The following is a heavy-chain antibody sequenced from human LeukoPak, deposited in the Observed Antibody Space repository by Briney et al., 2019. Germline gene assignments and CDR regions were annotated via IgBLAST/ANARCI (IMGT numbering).Heavy chain of an antibody. CDR1: GGSISSYY. V-gene: IGHV4-59*01. CDR2: IYYSGST. D-gene: IGHD6-6*01. CDR3: ARAEYSSSHFDY. J-gene: IGHJ4*02. Sequence: PSETLSLTCTVSGGSISSYYWSWIRQPPGKGLEWIGYIYYSGSTNYNPSLKSRVTISVDTSKSQFSLKLSSVTAADTAVYYCARAEYSSSHFDYWGQGTLVTVSS.